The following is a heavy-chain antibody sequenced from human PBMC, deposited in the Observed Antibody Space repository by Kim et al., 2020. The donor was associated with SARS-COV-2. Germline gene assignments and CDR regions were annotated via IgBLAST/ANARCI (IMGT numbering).Heavy chain of an antibody. V-gene: IGHV3-11*01. Sequence: GSLRLSCAASGLSFSDSYMNWVRQAPGKGLEWLSFISTRGESIFYADSVEDRFTISRDNAKNSLYLQMNYLRDEDTAVYYCARSGNGYNAFGIWGQG. CDR3: ARSGNGYNAFGI. D-gene: IGHD5-12*01. CDR1: GLSFSDSY. J-gene: IGHJ4*02. CDR2: ISTRGESI.